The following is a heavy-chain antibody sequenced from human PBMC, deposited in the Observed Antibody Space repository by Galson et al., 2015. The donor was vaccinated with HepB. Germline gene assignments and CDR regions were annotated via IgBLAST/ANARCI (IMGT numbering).Heavy chain of an antibody. V-gene: IGHV3-23*01. CDR2: ISGSGGST. CDR3: VLTYTSGFFWFDP. CDR1: GFTFRSYA. D-gene: IGHD5-12*01. J-gene: IGHJ5*02. Sequence: SLRLSCAASGFTFRSYAMSWVRQAPGKGLEWVSAISGSGGSTSHADSVKGRFTISRDNSKNTLYLQMNSLRAEDTAVYYCVLTYTSGFFWFDPWGQGPLVTASS.